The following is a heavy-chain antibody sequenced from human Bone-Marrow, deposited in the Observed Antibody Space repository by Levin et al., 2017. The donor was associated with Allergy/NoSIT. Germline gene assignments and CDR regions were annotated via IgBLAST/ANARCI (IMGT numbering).Heavy chain of an antibody. Sequence: RASETLSLTCTVSGGAVGRGTDYWSWIRQPPGKGLEWIGYIYHSGAGDTTYNPALKSRVAMSLDPSKNQFSLNLASVTAADTAVYFCARVLGDRGAHCDSWGQGILVTVSS. CDR3: ARVLGDRGAHCDS. CDR2: IYHSGAGDT. CDR1: GGAVGRGTDY. V-gene: IGHV4-61*01. J-gene: IGHJ4*02. D-gene: IGHD2-21*01.